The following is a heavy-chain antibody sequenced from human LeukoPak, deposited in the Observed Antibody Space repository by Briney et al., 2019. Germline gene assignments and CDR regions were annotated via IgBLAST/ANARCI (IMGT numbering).Heavy chain of an antibody. D-gene: IGHD2-2*01. CDR3: TTDPRLGYCSSTSCRQNWFDP. CDR1: GFTFSNAW. Sequence: PGGSLILSLAASGFTFSNAWISGVRQAPGKGREWVGRIKSKTDVGTTDYAATVKGRFTLSRDDSKHTLYLQMNSLKTEHTAVYHCTTDPRLGYCSSTSCRQNWFDPWGQGTLVTVSS. V-gene: IGHV3-15*01. J-gene: IGHJ5*02. CDR2: IKSKTDVGTT.